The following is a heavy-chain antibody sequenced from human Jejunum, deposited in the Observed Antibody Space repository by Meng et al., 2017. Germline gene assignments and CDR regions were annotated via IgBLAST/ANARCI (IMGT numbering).Heavy chain of an antibody. Sequence: GESPKISCAASGFTFSGYWMHWFRQGTGKSLVWLSHINSDGTGTSYAESVRGRFTIPRDNAKNTLDLQMNSLTVEDTAVYYCVRDGPNYFDQWGQGTLVTVSS. J-gene: IGHJ4*02. CDR2: INSDGTGT. CDR1: GFTFSGYW. V-gene: IGHV3-74*01. CDR3: VRDGPNYFDQ.